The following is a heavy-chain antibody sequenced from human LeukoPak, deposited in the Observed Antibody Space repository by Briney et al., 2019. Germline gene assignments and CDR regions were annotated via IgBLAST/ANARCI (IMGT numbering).Heavy chain of an antibody. Sequence: GGSLRLSCAASGFTFSSYAMSWVRQAPGKGLERVSAISGSGGSTYYADSVKGRFTISRDNAKNSLYLQMNSLRAEDTAVYYCARDWIMGAKDYWGQGTLVTVSS. J-gene: IGHJ4*02. CDR1: GFTFSSYA. D-gene: IGHD1-26*01. CDR2: ISGSGGST. CDR3: ARDWIMGAKDY. V-gene: IGHV3-23*01.